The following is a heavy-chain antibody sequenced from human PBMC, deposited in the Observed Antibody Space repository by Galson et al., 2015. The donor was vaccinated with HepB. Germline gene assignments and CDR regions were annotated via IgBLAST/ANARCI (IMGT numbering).Heavy chain of an antibody. CDR3: ARVYGYCSGGSCPPGNYYYYGMDV. CDR1: GYTFTSYG. CDR2: ISAYNGNT. J-gene: IGHJ6*02. V-gene: IGHV1-18*01. Sequence: SVKVSCKASGYTFTSYGISWVRQAPGQGLEWMGWISAYNGNTNYAQKLQGRVTMNTDTSTSTAYMELRSLRSDDTAVYYCARVYGYCSGGSCPPGNYYYYGMDVWGQGTTATVSS. D-gene: IGHD2-15*01.